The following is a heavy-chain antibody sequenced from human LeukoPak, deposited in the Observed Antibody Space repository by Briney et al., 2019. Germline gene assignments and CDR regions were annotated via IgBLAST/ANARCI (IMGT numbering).Heavy chain of an antibody. D-gene: IGHD3/OR15-3a*01. J-gene: IGHJ4*02. Sequence: SQTLSLTCAISGDSVSSKGAIWNWIRQSPSRGLEWLGRTYYRSKWYTDYAVSVISRINISPDTSRNQLSLQLNSVTPEDTAVYYCSRGVASVSGSDFWGQGTLVTVSS. CDR1: GDSVSSKGAI. CDR3: SRGVASVSGSDF. V-gene: IGHV6-1*01. CDR2: TYYRSKWYT.